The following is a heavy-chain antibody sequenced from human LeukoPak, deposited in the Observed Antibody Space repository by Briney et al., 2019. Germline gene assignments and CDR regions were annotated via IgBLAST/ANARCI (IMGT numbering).Heavy chain of an antibody. D-gene: IGHD6-19*01. CDR3: TKELHVAVAVADYYYFYMDV. V-gene: IGHV3-23*01. Sequence: GGSLRLSCAASGFAFSSFAMGWVRQSPGKGLEWLSTINGGGNTTFYADSVKGRFTISRDNFKNTLYLHMDSLRPDDTAIYYCTKELHVAVAVADYYYFYMDVWGRGTAVSVSS. CDR1: GFAFSSFA. J-gene: IGHJ6*03. CDR2: INGGGNTT.